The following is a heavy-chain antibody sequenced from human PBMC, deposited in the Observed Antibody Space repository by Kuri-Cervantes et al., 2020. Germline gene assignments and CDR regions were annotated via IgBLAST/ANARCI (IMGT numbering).Heavy chain of an antibody. CDR3: AREGQLVPENFLDY. Sequence: LRLSCAISGDSVSSNSAAWNWIRQSPSRGLEWLGRTYYRSKWYNDYAVSVKSRITINPDTSKNQFSLQLNSVTPEDTAVYYCAREGQLVPENFLDYWGQGTLVTVSS. CDR1: GDSVSSNSAA. V-gene: IGHV6-1*01. D-gene: IGHD6-13*01. CDR2: TYYRSKWYN. J-gene: IGHJ4*02.